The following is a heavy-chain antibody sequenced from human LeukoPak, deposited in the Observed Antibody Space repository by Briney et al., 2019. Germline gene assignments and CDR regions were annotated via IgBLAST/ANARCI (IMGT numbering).Heavy chain of an antibody. CDR1: GGSISSYY. J-gene: IGHJ4*02. D-gene: IGHD2-21*01. V-gene: IGHV4-59*01. Sequence: SETLSLTCTVSGGSISSYYWSWIRQPPGKGLEWIGYIYYSGTTNYNPSLKSRVTISVDTSKNQFSLRLTSVTTADTAVYYCARLFADLYYFDYWGQGTLVTVSS. CDR2: IYYSGTT. CDR3: ARLFADLYYFDY.